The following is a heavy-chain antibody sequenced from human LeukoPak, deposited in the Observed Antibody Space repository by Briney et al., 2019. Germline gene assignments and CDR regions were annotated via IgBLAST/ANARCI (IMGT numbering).Heavy chain of an antibody. D-gene: IGHD2-2*02. CDR2: ISGSGGST. V-gene: IGHV3-23*01. CDR3: AKDQYCSSTSCYTGLAYGYYHYYMDV. CDR1: GFTFSSYA. J-gene: IGHJ6*03. Sequence: GGSLRLSCAASGFTFSSYAMSWVRQAPGKGLEWVSAISGSGGSTYYADSVKGRFTISRDNSKNTLYLQMNSLRAEDTAVYYCAKDQYCSSTSCYTGLAYGYYHYYMDVWGKGTTVTVSS.